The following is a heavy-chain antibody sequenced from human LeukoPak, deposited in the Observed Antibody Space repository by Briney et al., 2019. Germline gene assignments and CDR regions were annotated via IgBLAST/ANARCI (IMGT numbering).Heavy chain of an antibody. CDR1: GFTFSSYS. CDR2: ISSSSSYI. Sequence: GGSLRLSCAASGFTFSSYSMNWVRQAPGKGLEWVSSISSSSSYIYYADSVKGRFTISRDNAKNSLYLQMNSLRDEDTAVYYCARGRAAAQGSGYWGQGTLVTVSS. CDR3: ARGRAAAQGSGY. J-gene: IGHJ4*02. D-gene: IGHD6-13*01. V-gene: IGHV3-21*01.